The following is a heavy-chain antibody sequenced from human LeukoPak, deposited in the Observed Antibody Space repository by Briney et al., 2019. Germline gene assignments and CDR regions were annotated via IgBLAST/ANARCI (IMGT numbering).Heavy chain of an antibody. J-gene: IGHJ4*02. Sequence: SVKVSCKASGGTFSSYAISWGRQAPGQGLEWMGGIIPIFGTANYAQKFQGRVTITADKSTSTAYMELSSLRSEDTAVYYCASDTSGYCSGGSCYYRWGQGTLVTVSS. CDR1: GGTFSSYA. CDR2: IIPIFGTA. CDR3: ASDTSGYCSGGSCYYR. D-gene: IGHD2-15*01. V-gene: IGHV1-69*06.